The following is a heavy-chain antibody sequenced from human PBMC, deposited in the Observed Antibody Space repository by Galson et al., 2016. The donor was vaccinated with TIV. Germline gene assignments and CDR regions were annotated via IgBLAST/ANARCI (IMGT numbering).Heavy chain of an antibody. CDR1: GFSFSTYS. CDR2: ISSGCSYI. D-gene: IGHD3-22*01. Sequence: SLRLSCAASGFSFSTYSMNWVRQAPGKGLEWVSSISSGCSYIYYADSVKGRVTISRDNAKSSLYLQMNSLRPEDTAVYYYARDNPYDSSNHDFDYWGQGTLVTVSS. J-gene: IGHJ4*02. V-gene: IGHV3-21*06. CDR3: ARDNPYDSSNHDFDY.